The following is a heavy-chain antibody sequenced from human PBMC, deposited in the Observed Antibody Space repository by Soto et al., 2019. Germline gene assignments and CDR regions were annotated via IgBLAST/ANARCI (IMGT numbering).Heavy chain of an antibody. J-gene: IGHJ3*02. V-gene: IGHV1-8*01. Sequence: ASVKVSCKASGYTFTSYDINWVRQATGQGLEWMGWMNPNSGNTGYAQKFQGRVTMTRNTSISTAYMELSSLRSEDTAVYYCARVENSYDYIWGSHRFALDIWGQGTMVTV. CDR3: ARVENSYDYIWGSHRFALDI. CDR1: GYTFTSYD. CDR2: MNPNSGNT. D-gene: IGHD3-16*02.